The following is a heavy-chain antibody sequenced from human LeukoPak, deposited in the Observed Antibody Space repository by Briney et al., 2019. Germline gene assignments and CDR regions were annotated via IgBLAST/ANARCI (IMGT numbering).Heavy chain of an antibody. D-gene: IGHD5-18*01. Sequence: ASVKVSCKASGGTFSSYAISWVRQAPGQGLEWMGGIIPIFGTANYAQRFQGRVTITADKSTSTAYMELSSLRSEDTAVYYCAREYSYGYRIVDYWGQGTLVTVSS. CDR2: IIPIFGTA. V-gene: IGHV1-69*06. CDR3: AREYSYGYRIVDY. CDR1: GGTFSSYA. J-gene: IGHJ4*02.